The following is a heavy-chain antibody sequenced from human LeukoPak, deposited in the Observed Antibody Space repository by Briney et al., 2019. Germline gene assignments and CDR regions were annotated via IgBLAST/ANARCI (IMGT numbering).Heavy chain of an antibody. CDR3: ARSVREMGYYYYMDV. CDR1: GGSISSSSYY. V-gene: IGHV4-39*01. CDR2: IYYSGST. J-gene: IGHJ6*03. D-gene: IGHD5-24*01. Sequence: SETLSLTCTVSGGSISSSSYYWGWIRQPPGKGLEWIGSIYYSGSTYYNPSLKSRVTISVDTSKNQFSLKLSSVTAADTAVYYCARSVREMGYYYYMDVWGKGTTVTVSS.